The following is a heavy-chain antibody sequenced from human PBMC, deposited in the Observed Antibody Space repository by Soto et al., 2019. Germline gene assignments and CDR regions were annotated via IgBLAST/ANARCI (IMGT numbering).Heavy chain of an antibody. CDR3: ARSEEDSDYYYYGMYV. V-gene: IGHV6-1*01. Sequence: SQTLSLTCVGSVDTVSSNSVAWNWVMQSPSRCLEWLGRTYYRSRWYSDYAVSVRSRIDINADTYKNQVSLKLNSVTPEDTAVYYCARSEEDSDYYYYGMYVWAQGTTVTVS. CDR1: VDTVSSNSVA. D-gene: IGHD2-15*01. J-gene: IGHJ6*02. CDR2: TYYRSRWYS.